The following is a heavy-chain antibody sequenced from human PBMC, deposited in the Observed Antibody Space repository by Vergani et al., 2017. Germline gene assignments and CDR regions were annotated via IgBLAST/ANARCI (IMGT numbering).Heavy chain of an antibody. D-gene: IGHD3-10*01. Sequence: QVQLVQSGAEVKKPGASVSVSCKASGYSFSNHYIHWVRQAPGQGLEWMGIINPHNGGTTYAQKFEGRVTMTEETSTNTIFLELSSLRSEVTAVYFCAKDVSDYYLGSGTYSTTFDYWGQGTLVTVSS. CDR1: GYSFSNHY. J-gene: IGHJ4*02. V-gene: IGHV1-46*03. CDR3: AKDVSDYYLGSGTYSTTFDY. CDR2: INPHNGGT.